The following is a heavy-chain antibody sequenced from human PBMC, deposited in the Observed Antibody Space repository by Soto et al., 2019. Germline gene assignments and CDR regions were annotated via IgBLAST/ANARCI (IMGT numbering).Heavy chain of an antibody. CDR1: GGTFSDYA. D-gene: IGHD3-10*01. J-gene: IGHJ6*02. V-gene: IGHV1-69*01. CDR2: LIPMYDVT. CDR3: ARGLPGVADTGINYYYHNLDV. Sequence: QVQLVQSGAEVRKPGSSVKVSCKASGGTFSDYASSWVRQAPGQGLEWMGGLIPMYDVTNHATKFQDRVTFPADESTTTAFMELSSLRSEDTAVYYCARGLPGVADTGINYYYHNLDVWGQGTTVTVSS.